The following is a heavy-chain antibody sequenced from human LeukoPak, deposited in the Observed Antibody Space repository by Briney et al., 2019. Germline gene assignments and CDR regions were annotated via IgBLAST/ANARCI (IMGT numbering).Heavy chain of an antibody. Sequence: GSSVKVSCKASGGIFRDYAIDWVRQAPGQGLEWMGGIIPIFDTTHYAQRFQGRVTITADGSTSTVYMELSRLRYEDTAVYYCARDSSSSSFDYWGQGTLVTVSS. CDR1: GGIFRDYA. V-gene: IGHV1-69*01. J-gene: IGHJ4*02. CDR3: ARDSSSSSFDY. CDR2: IIPIFDTT. D-gene: IGHD6-6*01.